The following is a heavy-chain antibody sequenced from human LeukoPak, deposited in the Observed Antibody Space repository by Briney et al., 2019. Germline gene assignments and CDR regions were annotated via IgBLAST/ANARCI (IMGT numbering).Heavy chain of an antibody. CDR3: ARGPLSDFWSGYWPDDAFDI. CDR1: GGSISSYY. CDR2: IYYSGST. Sequence: SETLSLTCTVSGGSISSYYWSWIRQPPGKGLEWIGYIYYSGSTNYNLSLKSRVTISVDTSKNQFSLKLSSVTAADTAVHYCARGPLSDFWSGYWPDDAFDIWGQGTMVTVSS. J-gene: IGHJ3*02. V-gene: IGHV4-59*01. D-gene: IGHD3-3*01.